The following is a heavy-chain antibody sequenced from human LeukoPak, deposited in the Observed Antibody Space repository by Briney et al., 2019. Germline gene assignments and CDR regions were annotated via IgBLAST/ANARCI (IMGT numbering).Heavy chain of an antibody. Sequence: ASVKVSCKASGYTFTIYGIGWVRQAPGQGLEWMGWISAYNGNTNYAQKLQGRVTMTTDTSTSTAYMELRSLRSDDTAVYYCASSYSGSSSLGYWGQGTLVTVSS. CDR1: GYTFTIYG. CDR2: ISAYNGNT. CDR3: ASSYSGSSSLGY. D-gene: IGHD1-26*01. V-gene: IGHV1-18*01. J-gene: IGHJ4*02.